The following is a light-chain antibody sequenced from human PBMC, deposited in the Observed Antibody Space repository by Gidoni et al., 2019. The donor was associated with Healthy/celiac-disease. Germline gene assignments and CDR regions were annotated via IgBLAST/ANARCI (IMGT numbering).Light chain of an antibody. CDR2: GNS. J-gene: IGLJ2*01. Sequence: QSVLTQPPSVSGAPGQRVTISCTGISSNIGAGYDVHWYQQLPGTAPKLLLYGNSNRPSGVPDRFSGSKSGTSASLAITGLQAEDEADYYCQSYDSSLSGYVVFGGGTKLTVL. V-gene: IGLV1-40*01. CDR3: QSYDSSLSGYVV. CDR1: SSNIGAGYD.